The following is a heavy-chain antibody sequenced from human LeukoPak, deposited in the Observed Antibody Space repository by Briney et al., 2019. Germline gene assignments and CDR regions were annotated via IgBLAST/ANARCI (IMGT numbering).Heavy chain of an antibody. D-gene: IGHD3-22*01. V-gene: IGHV3-21*01. CDR1: GFTFSSYS. CDR3: ARGRSGYLSGDY. CDR2: ISSSSSYI. J-gene: IGHJ4*02. Sequence: GGSLRLSCAASGFTFSSYSMNWVRQAPGKGLEWVSSISSSSSYIYYADSVKGRFTISRDNAKNSLYLQMNSLRAEDTAVYYCARGRSGYLSGDYWGQGTLVTVSS.